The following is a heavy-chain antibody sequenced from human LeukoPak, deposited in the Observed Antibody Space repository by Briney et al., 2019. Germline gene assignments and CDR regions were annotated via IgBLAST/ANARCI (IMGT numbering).Heavy chain of an antibody. V-gene: IGHV1-18*01. J-gene: IGHJ4*02. D-gene: IGHD6-25*01. CDR2: ISTSSDQR. CDR1: GYTFTSFG. Sequence: PAASVKVSCKASGYTFTSFGIAWVRQAPGQGLEWVGWISTSSDQRRYAHMLQDRVTMTTDTSTSTAYMELRSLRSDDAGVYYCARDTNWQRDYWGQGTLVTVSS. CDR3: ARDTNWQRDY.